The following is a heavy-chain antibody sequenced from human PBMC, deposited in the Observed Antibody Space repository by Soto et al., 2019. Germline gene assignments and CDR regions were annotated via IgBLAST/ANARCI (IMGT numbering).Heavy chain of an antibody. CDR2: IYYSGST. CDR3: ARWYGDYEIDY. J-gene: IGHJ4*02. Sequence: QVQLQESGPGLVKPSQTLSLTCTVSGGSISSGGYYWSWIRQHPGKGLEWIGYIYYSGSTYYNPYRKSRVTNSVATSKNQSSLKLSCVTAADTAVYSCARWYGDYEIDYWGQGNLVTASS. CDR1: GGSISSGGYY. V-gene: IGHV4-31*03. D-gene: IGHD4-17*01.